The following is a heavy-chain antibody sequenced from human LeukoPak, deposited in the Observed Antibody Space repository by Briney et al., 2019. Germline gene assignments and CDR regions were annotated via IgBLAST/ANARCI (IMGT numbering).Heavy chain of an antibody. D-gene: IGHD6-19*01. CDR1: GYSFTSYW. CDR3: ARYRTALAVAGSYWYFDL. Sequence: GESLKISCKGSGYSFTSYWIGWVRQMPGKGLEWMGIIYPGDSDTRYSPSFQGQVTISADKSISTAYLQWSSLKALDTAMYYCARYRTALAVAGSYWYFDLWGRGTLVTVSS. V-gene: IGHV5-51*01. CDR2: IYPGDSDT. J-gene: IGHJ2*01.